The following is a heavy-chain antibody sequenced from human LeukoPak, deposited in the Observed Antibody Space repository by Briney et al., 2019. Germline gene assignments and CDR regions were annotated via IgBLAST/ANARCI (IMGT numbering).Heavy chain of an antibody. CDR2: IYPGDSDT. J-gene: IGHJ4*02. Sequence: GESLKISCKGSGYSFTSYWIGRERQMPGKGLEWMGIIYPGDSDTRYSPSFQGQVTISADKSISTAYLQWSSLKASDTAIYYCARPPHDYGDYVDYWGQGTLVTVSS. CDR3: ARPPHDYGDYVDY. V-gene: IGHV5-51*01. D-gene: IGHD4-17*01. CDR1: GYSFTSYW.